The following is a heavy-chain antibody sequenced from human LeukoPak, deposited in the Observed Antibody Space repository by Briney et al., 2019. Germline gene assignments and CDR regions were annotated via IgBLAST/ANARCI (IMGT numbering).Heavy chain of an antibody. CDR2: ISYDGSNE. D-gene: IGHD1-20*01. V-gene: IGHV3-30-3*01. CDR1: GFTFSTYA. J-gene: IGHJ4*02. Sequence: PGGSLRLSCAASGFTFSTYAMHWVRQAPGRGLEWVAVISYDGSNEYYADSVKGRFTISRDNSKNTLYLQVNSLRAEDTAVYYCARGNWSFDYWGQGTLVTVSS. CDR3: ARGNWSFDY.